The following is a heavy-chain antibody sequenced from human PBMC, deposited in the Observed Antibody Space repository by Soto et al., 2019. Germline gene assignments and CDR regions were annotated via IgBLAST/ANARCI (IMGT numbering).Heavy chain of an antibody. V-gene: IGHV2-5*01. J-gene: IGHJ4*02. CDR1: GFSLSTSGVG. CDR2: IYWNDDK. D-gene: IGHD3-9*01. Sequence: GSGPTLVNPTQTLTLTCTFSGFSLSTSGVGVGWIRQPPGKALEWLALIYWNDDKRYSPSLQTRLTITKDTSKNQVVLTMTNMDPVDTATYYCTHMKIGILTGYSHFDYWGQGTLVTVSS. CDR3: THMKIGILTGYSHFDY.